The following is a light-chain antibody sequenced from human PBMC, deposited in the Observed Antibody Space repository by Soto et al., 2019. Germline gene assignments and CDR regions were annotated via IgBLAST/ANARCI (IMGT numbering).Light chain of an antibody. Sequence: EIVLTQSPATLSLSPGERATLSCRASQSVSSYLAWYQQKPGQAPRLLIYDASNRATGIPARFSGSGSGTDFTLTISSLETEDFAVYYCQKRRTLFGTGTKVDIX. CDR3: QKRRTL. CDR1: QSVSSY. J-gene: IGKJ3*01. CDR2: DAS. V-gene: IGKV3-11*01.